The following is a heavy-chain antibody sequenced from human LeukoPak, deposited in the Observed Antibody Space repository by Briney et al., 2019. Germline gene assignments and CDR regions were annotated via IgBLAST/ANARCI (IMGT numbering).Heavy chain of an antibody. V-gene: IGHV5-51*01. CDR1: GYSFTSYW. D-gene: IGHD3-22*01. CDR3: ARLESPYDSSGYPDY. Sequence: GESLKISCKGSGYSFTSYWIGWVRQMPGKGLEWMGIIYPGDSDTRYSPSFQGQVTISADKSISTAYLQWSSLKASDTAMYYCARLESPYDSSGYPDYWGQGTLVTVSS. J-gene: IGHJ4*02. CDR2: IYPGDSDT.